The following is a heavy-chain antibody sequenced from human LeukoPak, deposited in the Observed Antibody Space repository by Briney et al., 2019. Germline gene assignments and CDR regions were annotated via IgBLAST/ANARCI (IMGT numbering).Heavy chain of an antibody. Sequence: SETLSLTCTVSGGSISSSSYYWGWIRQPPGKGLEWIGSIYYSGSTYYNPSLKGRVTISVDTSKNQFSLKLSSVTAADTAVYYCASRSSGWYYFDYWGQGTLVTVSS. CDR3: ASRSSGWYYFDY. CDR2: IYYSGST. J-gene: IGHJ4*02. V-gene: IGHV4-39*01. D-gene: IGHD6-19*01. CDR1: GGSISSSSYY.